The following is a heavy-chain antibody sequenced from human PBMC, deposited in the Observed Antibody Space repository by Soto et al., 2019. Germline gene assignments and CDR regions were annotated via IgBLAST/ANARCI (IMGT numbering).Heavy chain of an antibody. CDR1: GFTFSSYA. Sequence: QVQLVESGGGVVQPGRSLRLSCAASGFTFSSYAMHWVRQAPGKGLEWVAVISYDGSNKYYADSVKGRFTISRDNSKKTLYLQMNSLRAEYTAVYYCARDIPDSGGFDPWGQGTLVTVSS. D-gene: IGHD3-10*01. CDR3: ARDIPDSGGFDP. J-gene: IGHJ5*02. CDR2: ISYDGSNK. V-gene: IGHV3-30-3*01.